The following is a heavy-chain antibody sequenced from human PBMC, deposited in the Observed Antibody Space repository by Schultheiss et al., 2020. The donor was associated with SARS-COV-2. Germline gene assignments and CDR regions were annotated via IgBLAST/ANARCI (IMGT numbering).Heavy chain of an antibody. J-gene: IGHJ4*02. CDR2: ISGSGGST. Sequence: GGSLRLSCAASGFTFSSYAMSWVRQAPGKGLEWVSAISGSGGSTYYADSVKGRFTISRDNSKNTLYLQMNSLRAEDTAVYYCARAGSGYCSGGSCSRFDYWGQGTLVTVSS. CDR3: ARAGSGYCSGGSCSRFDY. CDR1: GFTFSSYA. D-gene: IGHD2-15*01. V-gene: IGHV3-23*01.